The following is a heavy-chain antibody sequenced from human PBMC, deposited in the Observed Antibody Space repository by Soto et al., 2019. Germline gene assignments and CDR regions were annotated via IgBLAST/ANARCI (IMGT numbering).Heavy chain of an antibody. CDR3: AKGGSSLWYFHYGMDV. CDR1: GFTFSSYA. CDR2: ISGSGGST. Sequence: EVQLLESGGGLVQPGGSLRLSCAASGFTFSSYAMSWVRQAPGKGLEWVSAISGSGGSTYYADSVKGRFTISRDNSKNTLYLQMNSLRAEDTAVYYCAKGGSSLWYFHYGMDVWGQGTTVTVSS. D-gene: IGHD1-26*01. V-gene: IGHV3-23*01. J-gene: IGHJ6*02.